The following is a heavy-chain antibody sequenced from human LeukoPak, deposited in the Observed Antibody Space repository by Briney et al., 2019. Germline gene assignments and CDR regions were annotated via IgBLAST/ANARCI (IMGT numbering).Heavy chain of an antibody. Sequence: GRSLRLSCTSSGFTFGDYAMTWVRQAPGKGLEWVGFIKSKAYGGTTEYAASVKGRFTISRDDSNGIAFLLMNSLKTEDTAVYYCTRVNYDFWSGYFENDFWGQGTLVTVSS. CDR1: GFTFGDYA. CDR3: TRVNYDFWSGYFENDF. D-gene: IGHD3-3*01. CDR2: IKSKAYGGTT. V-gene: IGHV3-49*04. J-gene: IGHJ4*02.